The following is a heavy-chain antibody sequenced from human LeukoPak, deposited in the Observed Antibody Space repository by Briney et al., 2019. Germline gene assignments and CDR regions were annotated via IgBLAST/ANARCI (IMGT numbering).Heavy chain of an antibody. CDR2: ISYDGSNI. V-gene: IGHV3-30*04. Sequence: PGRSLRLSCAASGFTFSSYAMHWVRQAPGKGLEWVAVISYDGSNIYYADSVKGRFTISRDNSKNTLYLQMNSLRAEDTAVYYCARADRGYDYDSSGYYTYWGQGTLVTVSS. J-gene: IGHJ4*02. CDR1: GFTFSSYA. D-gene: IGHD3-22*01. CDR3: ARADRGYDYDSSGYYTY.